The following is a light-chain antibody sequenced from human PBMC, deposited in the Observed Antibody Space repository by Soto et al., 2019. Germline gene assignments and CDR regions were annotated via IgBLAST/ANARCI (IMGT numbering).Light chain of an antibody. V-gene: IGKV1-5*01. CDR1: QSISSW. J-gene: IGKJ4*01. CDR2: DAS. Sequence: DIQMTQSPSTLSASVGARVTITCRASQSISSWLAWYQQKPGKAPKLLIYDASSLESGVPSRFSGSGSGTEFTLTISSLQPDDFATYYCQQYNSALTFGGGTKVEIK. CDR3: QQYNSALT.